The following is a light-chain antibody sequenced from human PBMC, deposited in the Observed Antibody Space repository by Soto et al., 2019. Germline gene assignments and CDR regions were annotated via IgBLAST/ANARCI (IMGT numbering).Light chain of an antibody. V-gene: IGKV1-9*01. Sequence: IQVTQSPSSLSASVGDRVTITCRASQGITSYLAWYQQKPGKAPKLLIYAASALQTGVSSRVSGSGYGTDFALTISNLQPEDFATYFCQQLYSYPLTFGGGTTVEF. CDR2: AAS. CDR3: QQLYSYPLT. CDR1: QGITSY. J-gene: IGKJ4*01.